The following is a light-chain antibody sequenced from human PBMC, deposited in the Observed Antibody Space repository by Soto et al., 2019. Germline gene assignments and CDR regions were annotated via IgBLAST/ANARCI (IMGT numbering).Light chain of an antibody. J-gene: IGLJ2*01. CDR2: DNN. CDR3: GTWDSSLSAGV. Sequence: QSVLTQPPSVSAAPGQKVTISCSGSSSNIGNNYVSWYQQLPGTAPKLLMYDNNKRPSGIPDRFSGSKSGRSATLGITGLQTGDEADYYCGTWDSSLSAGVFGGGTKLTVL. V-gene: IGLV1-51*01. CDR1: SSNIGNNY.